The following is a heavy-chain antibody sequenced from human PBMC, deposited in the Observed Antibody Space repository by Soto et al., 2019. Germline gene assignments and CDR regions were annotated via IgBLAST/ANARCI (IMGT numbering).Heavy chain of an antibody. J-gene: IGHJ3*02. Sequence: QVQLVQSGAEVKKPGSSVKVSCKASGGTFNSYTISWVRQAPGQGLEWMGRIVPIFDLAKYAQKFQGRVRITADKSTSTAYMELSSLRSEDTAVYYCARGAFGGQKQLVRAGFDIWGQGTMVTVSS. CDR1: GGTFNSYT. V-gene: IGHV1-69*02. CDR3: ARGAFGGQKQLVRAGFDI. D-gene: IGHD6-13*01. CDR2: IVPIFDLA.